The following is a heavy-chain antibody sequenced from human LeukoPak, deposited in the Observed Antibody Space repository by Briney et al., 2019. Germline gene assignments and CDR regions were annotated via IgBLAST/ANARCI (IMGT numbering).Heavy chain of an antibody. J-gene: IGHJ2*01. Sequence: ASVKVSCKASGYTFTSYAMHWVRQAPGQRLEWMGWINAGNGNTKYSQKFQGRVTITRDTSASTAYMELNSLRVEDMAVYFCARGGSAQAGVNWYFDLWGRGTLVTVSS. CDR1: GYTFTSYA. D-gene: IGHD3-10*01. V-gene: IGHV1-3*03. CDR2: INAGNGNT. CDR3: ARGGSAQAGVNWYFDL.